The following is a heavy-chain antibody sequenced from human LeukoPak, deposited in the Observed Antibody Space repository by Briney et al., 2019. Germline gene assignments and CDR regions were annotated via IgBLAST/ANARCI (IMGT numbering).Heavy chain of an antibody. D-gene: IGHD3-22*01. CDR1: GGSISSSSYY. V-gene: IGHV4-39*01. CDR3: AGHSSSEDYYDVSYHFDY. J-gene: IGHJ4*02. CDR2: IYYSGST. Sequence: SETLSLTCTVSGGSISSSSYYWGWIRQPPGKGLEWIGSIYYSGSTYYNPSLKSRVTISVDTSKNQFSLKLSSVTAADTAVYYCAGHSSSEDYYDVSYHFDYWGQGTLVTVSS.